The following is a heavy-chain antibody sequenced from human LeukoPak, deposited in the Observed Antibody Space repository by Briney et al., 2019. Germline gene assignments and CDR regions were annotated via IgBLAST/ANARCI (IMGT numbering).Heavy chain of an antibody. D-gene: IGHD4-23*01. CDR1: GGSISNYY. Sequence: SETLSLTCTVSGGSISNYYWNWIRQPPGKGLGWIGYVYYTGSTIYNPSLRSRVTISLDTSKSQFSLKLSSVTAADTTVYYCARGRTLVGGSDHWGQGTLVTVSS. CDR2: VYYTGST. V-gene: IGHV4-59*01. J-gene: IGHJ4*02. CDR3: ARGRTLVGGSDH.